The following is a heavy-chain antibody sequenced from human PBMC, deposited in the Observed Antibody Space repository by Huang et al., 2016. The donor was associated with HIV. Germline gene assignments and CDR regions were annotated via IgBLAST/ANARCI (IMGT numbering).Heavy chain of an antibody. V-gene: IGHV3-9*01. Sequence: EVQLVESGGGLVQPGRSLRLSCAASGFTFDDYAFHWVRQGPGKGREWVSGISLKSKSIDYADSVKGRFTISRDNAKNSLYLEMKSLRVEDTALYYCAKDASSGYSSGHSGFKVYFFDFWGQGTLVTVSS. CDR1: GFTFDDYA. CDR3: AKDASSGYSSGHSGFKVYFFDF. J-gene: IGHJ4*02. CDR2: ISLKSKSI. D-gene: IGHD5-18*01.